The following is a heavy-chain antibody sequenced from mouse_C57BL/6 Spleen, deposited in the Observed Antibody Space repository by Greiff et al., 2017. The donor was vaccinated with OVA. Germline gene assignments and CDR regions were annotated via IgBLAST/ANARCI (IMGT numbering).Heavy chain of an antibody. J-gene: IGHJ2*01. Sequence: DVKLVESGGDLVKPGGSLKLSCAASGFTFSSYGMSWVRQTPDKRLEWVATISSGGSYTYYPDSVKGRFTISRDNAKNTLYLQMSSLKSEDTAMYYCARGTTVVEDFDYWGQGTTLTVSS. CDR3: ARGTTVVEDFDY. CDR2: ISSGGSYT. D-gene: IGHD1-1*01. V-gene: IGHV5-6*02. CDR1: GFTFSSYG.